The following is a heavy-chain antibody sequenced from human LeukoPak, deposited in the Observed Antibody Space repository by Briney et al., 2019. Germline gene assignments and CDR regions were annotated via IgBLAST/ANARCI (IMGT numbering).Heavy chain of an antibody. J-gene: IGHJ4*02. CDR3: ARVDGSPDY. D-gene: IGHD2-15*01. Sequence: ASVKVSCKASGYTFTTLDINWVRQATGQGLEWMGWINPKSGYTGYAQKFQGRITITRDTSTSTACMELSSLRSEDTAVYYCARVDGSPDYWGQGTLVTVSS. CDR1: GYTFTTLD. CDR2: INPKSGYT. V-gene: IGHV1-8*03.